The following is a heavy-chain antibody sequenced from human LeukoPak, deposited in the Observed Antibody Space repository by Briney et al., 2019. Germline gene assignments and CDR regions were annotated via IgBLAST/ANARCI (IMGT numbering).Heavy chain of an antibody. CDR3: ARDLWIYYGSGSYYNYLGFDP. D-gene: IGHD3-10*01. CDR1: GYTFTSYD. V-gene: IGHV1-8*01. Sequence: ASVKVSCKASGYTFTSYDINWVRQATGQGLEWMGWMNPNGGNTGYARKFQGRVTMTRNTSISTAYMELSSLRSEDTAVYYCARDLWIYYGSGSYYNYLGFDPWGQGTLVTVSS. J-gene: IGHJ5*02. CDR2: MNPNGGNT.